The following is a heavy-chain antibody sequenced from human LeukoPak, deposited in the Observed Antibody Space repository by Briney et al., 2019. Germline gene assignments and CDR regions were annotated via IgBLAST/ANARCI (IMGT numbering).Heavy chain of an antibody. CDR3: VRDGFGEGYNSRRFDP. V-gene: IGHV1-69*05. CDR1: GGTFSSYA. Sequence: SVKVSCKASGGTFSSYAISWVRQAPGQGLEWMGGIIPVFSTTNLAQKFQGRLKISMDESTSTAYMQLSSLRYDDTAVYYCVRDGFGEGYNSRRFDPWGQGTLVTVST. J-gene: IGHJ5*02. D-gene: IGHD5-24*01. CDR2: IIPVFSTT.